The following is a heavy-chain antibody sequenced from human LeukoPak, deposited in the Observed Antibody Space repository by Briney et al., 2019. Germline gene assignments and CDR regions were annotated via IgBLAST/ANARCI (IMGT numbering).Heavy chain of an antibody. D-gene: IGHD3-10*01. CDR3: ARRGYYGSGSYGWLDP. CDR1: GGSLSSSSYY. CDR2: IFYSGTT. Sequence: TQTPSLTCTVSGGSLSSSSYYWEGIRQPPGKRLVCIGAIFYSGTTYYNPSLKSRVTISIDTPKNQFSLKLSSVTAADTAVYYCARRGYYGSGSYGWLDPWGQGTLVTVSS. J-gene: IGHJ5*02. V-gene: IGHV4-39*01.